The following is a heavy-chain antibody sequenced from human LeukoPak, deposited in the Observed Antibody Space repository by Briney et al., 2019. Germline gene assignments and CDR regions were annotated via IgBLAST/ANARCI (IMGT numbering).Heavy chain of an antibody. D-gene: IGHD5-18*01. CDR3: AKDKGGYTYGPLDY. Sequence: GGSLRLSCAASGFTFSTYSMNWVRQAPGKGLEWVSCISSSSSYIYYADSVKGRFTISRDNAKNSLYLQMHSLRAEDTAVYYCAKDKGGYTYGPLDYWGQGTLVTVSS. J-gene: IGHJ4*02. CDR1: GFTFSTYS. V-gene: IGHV3-21*01. CDR2: ISSSSSYI.